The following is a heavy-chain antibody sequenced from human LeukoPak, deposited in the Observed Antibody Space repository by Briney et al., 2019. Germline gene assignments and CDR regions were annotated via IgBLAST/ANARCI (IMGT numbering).Heavy chain of an antibody. D-gene: IGHD2-2*01. CDR1: GFTFSSYW. V-gene: IGHV3-7*01. CDR3: AGGYCSSTSCFDY. CDR2: IKQDGSEK. J-gene: IGHJ4*02. Sequence: GGSLRLSCAASGFTFSSYWMSWVRQAPGEGLEWVANIKQDGSEKYYVDSVKGRFTISRDNAKNSLYLQMNSLRAEDTAVYYCAGGYCSSTSCFDYWGQGTLVTVSS.